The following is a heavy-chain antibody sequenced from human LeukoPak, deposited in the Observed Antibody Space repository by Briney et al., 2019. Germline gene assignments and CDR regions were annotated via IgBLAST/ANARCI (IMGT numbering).Heavy chain of an antibody. J-gene: IGHJ4*02. CDR1: GGSISSYY. V-gene: IGHV4-59*12. D-gene: IGHD6-13*01. CDR3: ARALYSSSLFDY. CDR2: IYYSGST. Sequence: SETLSLTCTVSGGSISSYYWSWIRQPPGKGLEWIGYIYYSGSTNYNPSLKSRVTISVDTSKNQFSLKLSSVTAADTAVYYCARALYSSSLFDYWGQGTLVTVSS.